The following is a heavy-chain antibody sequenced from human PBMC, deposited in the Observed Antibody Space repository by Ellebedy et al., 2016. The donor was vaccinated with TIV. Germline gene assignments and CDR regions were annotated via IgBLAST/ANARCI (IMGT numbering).Heavy chain of an antibody. CDR3: ATSAVGHSHGYYFDY. Sequence: GESLKISCAASGFTFSSYDMHWVRQAPGKGLEWLALISNDANNKYYADSVRGRFTISRYISKNTVYLQMNKLGGDDTALYYCATSAVGHSHGYYFDYWGQGTLVTVSA. CDR2: ISNDANNK. J-gene: IGHJ4*02. CDR1: GFTFSSYD. D-gene: IGHD3-22*01. V-gene: IGHV3-30*03.